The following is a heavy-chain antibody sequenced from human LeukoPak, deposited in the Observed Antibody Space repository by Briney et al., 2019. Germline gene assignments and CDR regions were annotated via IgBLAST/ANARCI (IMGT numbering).Heavy chain of an antibody. CDR3: AKDLSTYYDILTGLEY. J-gene: IGHJ4*02. CDR1: GFTFSRYA. V-gene: IGHV3-23*01. D-gene: IGHD3-9*01. CDR2: ISGSDTST. Sequence: GGSLRLSCAASGFTFSRYAMSWVRQAPGKGLEWAAGISGSDTSTYYADSVKGRFTISRDNSKNTVYLQMISLRGEDTAVYYCAKDLSTYYDILTGLEYWGQGTLVTVSS.